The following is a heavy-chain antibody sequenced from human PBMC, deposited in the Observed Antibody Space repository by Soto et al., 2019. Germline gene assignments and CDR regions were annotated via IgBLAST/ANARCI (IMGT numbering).Heavy chain of an antibody. V-gene: IGHV3-7*01. CDR1: GFTFSSYW. J-gene: IGHJ6*03. CDR3: ARVFGGDVGDGHYYYYMDV. Sequence: GGSLRLSCAASGFTFSSYWMTWVRQAPGKGPEWVVNIKQDGSERYSVDSVKGGFTISRDNAKNSLYLQMNSLGAEDTAVYYCARVFGGDVGDGHYYYYMDVWGKGTTVTVSS. D-gene: IGHD3-16*01. CDR2: IKQDGSER.